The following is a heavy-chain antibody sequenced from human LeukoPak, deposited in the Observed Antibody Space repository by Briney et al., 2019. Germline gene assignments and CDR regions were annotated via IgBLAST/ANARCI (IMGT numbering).Heavy chain of an antibody. V-gene: IGHV4-38-2*01. J-gene: IGHJ4*02. CDR3: ARQKDTTMEFDY. Sequence: SETLSLTCAVSGYSISSGYYWGWIRQPPGKGLEWIGSIYHSGSTYYNPSLKSRVTISVDTSKNQFSLKLSSVTAADTAVYYCARQKDTTMEFDYWGQGTLVTVSS. D-gene: IGHD5-18*01. CDR1: GYSISSGYY. CDR2: IYHSGST.